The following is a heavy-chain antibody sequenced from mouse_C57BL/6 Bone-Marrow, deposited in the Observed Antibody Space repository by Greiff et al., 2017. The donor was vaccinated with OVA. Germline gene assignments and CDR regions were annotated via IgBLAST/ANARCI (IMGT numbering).Heavy chain of an antibody. CDR2: IRNKANNHAT. CDR1: GFTFSDAW. V-gene: IGHV6-6*01. D-gene: IGHD2-3*01. Sequence: EVKVEESGGGLVQPGGSMKLSCAASGFTFSDAWMDWVRQSPEKGLEWVAEIRNKANNHATYYAESVKGRFTISRDDSKSSVYLQMNSLRAEDTGIYYCTSLIYDGYSFAYWGQGTLVTVSA. CDR3: TSLIYDGYSFAY. J-gene: IGHJ3*01.